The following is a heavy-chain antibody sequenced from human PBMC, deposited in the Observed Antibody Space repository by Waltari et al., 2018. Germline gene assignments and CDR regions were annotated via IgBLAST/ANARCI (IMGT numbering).Heavy chain of an antibody. CDR3: ARDPGDSSGYYFYYFDY. CDR1: GGTFSSYT. V-gene: IGHV1-69*08. CDR2: IIPIRGIA. D-gene: IGHD3-22*01. J-gene: IGHJ4*02. Sequence: QVQLVQSGAEVKKPGSSVKVSCKASGGTFSSYTISWVRQAPGQGLEWMGRIIPIRGIANYAQKFQGRVTITADKSTSTAYMELSSLRSEDTAVYYCARDPGDSSGYYFYYFDYWGQGTLVIVSS.